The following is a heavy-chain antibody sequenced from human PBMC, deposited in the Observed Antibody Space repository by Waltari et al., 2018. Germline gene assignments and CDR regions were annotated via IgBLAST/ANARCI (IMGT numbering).Heavy chain of an antibody. Sequence: VEAGGGVVQPGRSLRLSCAACGFSLRCFSLHWVRQAPGKGLEWVAVKPYDGSTEYYADSVKGRFTISRDSSKNTVYLQMDNLRPEDTAVYFCARDPHDLWSGSNWFDPWGQGTLVTVSS. CDR3: ARDPHDLWSGSNWFDP. V-gene: IGHV3-30*04. J-gene: IGHJ5*02. D-gene: IGHD3-3*01. CDR2: KPYDGSTE. CDR1: GFSLRCFS.